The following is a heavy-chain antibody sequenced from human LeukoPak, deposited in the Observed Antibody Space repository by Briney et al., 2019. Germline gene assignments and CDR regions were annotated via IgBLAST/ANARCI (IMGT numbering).Heavy chain of an antibody. CDR1: GFTFRRHW. J-gene: IGHJ4*02. V-gene: IGHV3-7*01. D-gene: IGHD1-1*01. CDR3: ARDLWLGERGLFFFEY. CDR2: MRWDGSEE. Sequence: GGSLRLSCAASGFTFRRHWMSWVRQAPGKGPEWVANMRWDGSEEFYVNSVKGRFTISRDNTKNSLYLYMDSLRAEDTAVYYCARDLWLGERGLFFFEYWGQGALVTVAS.